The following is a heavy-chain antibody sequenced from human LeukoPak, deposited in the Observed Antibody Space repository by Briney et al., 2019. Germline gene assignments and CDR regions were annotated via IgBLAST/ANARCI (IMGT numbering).Heavy chain of an antibody. D-gene: IGHD3-16*02. CDR1: GFTFSSYL. CDR2: IKQDGSEK. Sequence: GGSLRLSRAASGFTFSSYLMSWVRQAPGKGLEWVANIKQDGSEKYYVDSVKGRFTISRDNAKNSLYLQMNSLRAEDTAVYYCARVDYVWGSYRFNYMDVWGKGTTVTVSS. V-gene: IGHV3-7*01. CDR3: ARVDYVWGSYRFNYMDV. J-gene: IGHJ6*03.